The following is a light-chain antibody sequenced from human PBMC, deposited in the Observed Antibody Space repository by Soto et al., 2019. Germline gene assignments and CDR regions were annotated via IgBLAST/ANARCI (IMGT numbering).Light chain of an antibody. CDR3: QQYYNAPLT. Sequence: DIVMTQSPDSLTVSLGERATINCKSSQSVLYSTNNKNFLAWYQQKPGQPPKLLISWASTRESGVPDRFSGSGSGTDFALTSSSLQTEDVAVYYCQQYYNAPLTFGGGTKVEIK. CDR1: QSVLYSTNNKNF. V-gene: IGKV4-1*01. CDR2: WAS. J-gene: IGKJ4*01.